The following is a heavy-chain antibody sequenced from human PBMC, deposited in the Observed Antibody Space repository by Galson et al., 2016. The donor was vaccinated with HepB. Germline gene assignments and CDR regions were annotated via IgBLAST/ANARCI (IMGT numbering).Heavy chain of an antibody. CDR3: TRSYPPFYYFDY. J-gene: IGHJ4*01. CDR1: GFTFRDCT. Sequence: SLRLSCATSGFTFRDCTMSWLRQAPGKGLEWVGFIRSKAYGGTTEYAASVKGRFTISRDDSKSIAYLEINSLETDDTAVFYCTRSYPPFYYFDYWGHGTLVTVSS. D-gene: IGHD2-2*02. V-gene: IGHV3-49*03. CDR2: IRSKAYGGTT.